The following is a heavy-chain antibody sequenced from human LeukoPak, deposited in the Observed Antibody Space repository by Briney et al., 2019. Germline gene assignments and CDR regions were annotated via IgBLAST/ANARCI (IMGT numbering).Heavy chain of an antibody. CDR1: GFTFSNAW. CDR2: IKSKTDGGTT. V-gene: IGHV3-15*01. CDR3: TKTYYYGSGSLDY. Sequence: PGGSLRLSCAASGFTFSNAWTSWVRQAPGKGLEWVGRIKSKTDGGTTDYAAPVKGRFTISRDDSKNTLYLQMNSLKTEDTAIYYCTKTYYYGSGSLDYWGQGTLVTVSS. D-gene: IGHD3-10*01. J-gene: IGHJ4*02.